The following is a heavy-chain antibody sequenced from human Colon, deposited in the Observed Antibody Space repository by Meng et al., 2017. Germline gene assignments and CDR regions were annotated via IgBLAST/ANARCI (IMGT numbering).Heavy chain of an antibody. CDR3: ARDLITFDY. CDR1: GFTFSDYY. V-gene: IGHV3-11*01. Sequence: QVQLVESGGTLVKPGGALRLSCAASGFTFSDYYMSWIRQAPGKGLEWLAYISNGGYVFYFADSVKGRFTISRDNAANSVYLQMNSLRAEDTAVYYCARDLITFDYWGQGTLVTVSS. D-gene: IGHD3-16*01. J-gene: IGHJ4*02. CDR2: ISNGGYVF.